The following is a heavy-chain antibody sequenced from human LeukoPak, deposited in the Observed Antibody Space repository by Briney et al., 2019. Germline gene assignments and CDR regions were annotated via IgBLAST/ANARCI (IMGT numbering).Heavy chain of an antibody. CDR3: ATPATQSSRLYVNGDY. CDR2: ISGNGDTT. J-gene: IGHJ4*01. Sequence: GGSLRLSCGASGFTFGSYVMNWVRQAPGKGLEWVSSISGNGDTTYYADYVRGRFTISRDNSKNTLYLQMNNLRAEDTAVYFWATPATQSSRLYVNGDYWGQGTLVTVSS. D-gene: IGHD2-8*01. CDR1: GFTFGSYV. V-gene: IGHV3-23*01.